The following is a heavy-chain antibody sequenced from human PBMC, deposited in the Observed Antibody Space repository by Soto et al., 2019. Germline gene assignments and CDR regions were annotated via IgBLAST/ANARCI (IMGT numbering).Heavy chain of an antibody. V-gene: IGHV4-30-4*01. J-gene: IGHJ3*02. CDR2: IYYSGST. D-gene: IGHD6-19*01. Sequence: QVQLQESGPGLVKPSQTLSLTCTVSGGSISSGDYYWSWIRQPPGKGLEWIGDIYYSGSTYYNPSLKRRVTIALDTSKNQFSLKLSSVTAADTAVYYCAHSSSGRAFDIWGQGTMVPVSS. CDR3: AHSSSGRAFDI. CDR1: GGSISSGDYY.